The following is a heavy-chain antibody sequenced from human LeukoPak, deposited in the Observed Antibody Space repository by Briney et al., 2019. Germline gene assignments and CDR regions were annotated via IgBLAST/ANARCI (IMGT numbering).Heavy chain of an antibody. Sequence: SETLSLTCTVSGGSISSSGYYWGWIRQPPGKGLEWIGSVYYSGSTYYNPSLKSRVTISVDTSKHQFSLKLSSVAAADTAVYYCARDPTAAGKGAWFDPWGQGTLVTVPS. CDR2: VYYSGST. CDR1: GGSISSSGYY. D-gene: IGHD6-13*01. V-gene: IGHV4-39*02. CDR3: ARDPTAAGKGAWFDP. J-gene: IGHJ5*02.